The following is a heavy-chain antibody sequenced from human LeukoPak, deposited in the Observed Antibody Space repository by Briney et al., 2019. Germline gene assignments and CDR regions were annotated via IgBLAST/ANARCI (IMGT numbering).Heavy chain of an antibody. CDR3: ARLPNLLWWFPSSEDYYYGMDV. J-gene: IGHJ6*02. D-gene: IGHD2-15*01. V-gene: IGHV5-51*01. CDR2: IYPGVSDT. Sequence: GESLKISCKGSGYSFTSYWIGWERQMPGKGLEWMGIIYPGVSDTRYSPSFQGQVTISADKSISTAYLQWSSLKASDTAMYYCARLPNLLWWFPSSEDYYYGMDVWGQGTTVTVSS. CDR1: GYSFTSYW.